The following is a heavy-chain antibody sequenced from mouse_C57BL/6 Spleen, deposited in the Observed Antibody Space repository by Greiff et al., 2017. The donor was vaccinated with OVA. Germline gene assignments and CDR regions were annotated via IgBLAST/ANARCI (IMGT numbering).Heavy chain of an antibody. V-gene: IGHV5-17*01. CDR1: GFTFSDYG. J-gene: IGHJ4*01. Sequence: EVQLQQSGGGLVKPGGSLKLSCAASGFTFSDYGMHWVRQAPEKGLEWVAYISSGSSTIYYADTVKGRFTISRDNAKNTLFLQMTSLRSEDTAMYYCAKGFITTVVAEAMDYWGQGTSVTVSS. D-gene: IGHD1-1*01. CDR3: AKGFITTVVAEAMDY. CDR2: ISSGSSTI.